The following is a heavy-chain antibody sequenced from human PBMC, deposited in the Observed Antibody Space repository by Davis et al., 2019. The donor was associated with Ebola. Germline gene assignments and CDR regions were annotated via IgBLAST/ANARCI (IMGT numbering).Heavy chain of an antibody. CDR3: AKGSDIVLVPAAMMGYYYYGMDV. V-gene: IGHV3-23*01. D-gene: IGHD2-2*01. CDR2: ISGSGGSP. Sequence: GGSLSLSCVTSGFTFSSSAMNWVRQAPGMGLEWVSTISGSGGSPYYADSVKGRFTISRDNSKNTLYLQMNSLRAEDTAVYYCAKGSDIVLVPAAMMGYYYYGMDVWGQGTTVTVSS. CDR1: GFTFSSSA. J-gene: IGHJ6*02.